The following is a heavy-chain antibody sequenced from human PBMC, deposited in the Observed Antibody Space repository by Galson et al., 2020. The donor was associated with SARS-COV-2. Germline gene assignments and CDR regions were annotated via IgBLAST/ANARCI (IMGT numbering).Heavy chain of an antibody. CDR1: GFTFSSYA. CDR2: ISGSGGST. J-gene: IGHJ4*02. D-gene: IGHD2-2*02. V-gene: IGHV3-23*01. Sequence: GGSLRLSCAASGFTFSSYAMSWVRQAPGKGLEWVPDISGSGGSTYYADSVKGRFTISRDNSKNTLYLQMNSLRAEDTAVYYCAKDHCSSTSCYSSYFDYWGQGTLVTVSS. CDR3: AKDHCSSTSCYSSYFDY.